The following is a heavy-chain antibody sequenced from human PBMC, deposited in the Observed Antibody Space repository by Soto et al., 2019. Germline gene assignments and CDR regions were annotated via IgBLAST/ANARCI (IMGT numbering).Heavy chain of an antibody. CDR1: GFTFSSYA. CDR2: ISGSGGST. J-gene: IGHJ6*02. CDR3: ARGAVGYCSSTSCYSYGMDV. V-gene: IGHV3-23*01. D-gene: IGHD2-2*02. Sequence: GGSLRLSCAASGFTFSSYAMSWVRQAPGKGLEWVSAISGSGGSTYYADSVKGRFTISRDNSKNTLYLQMNSLRAEDTAVYYCARGAVGYCSSTSCYSYGMDVWGQGTTVTVSS.